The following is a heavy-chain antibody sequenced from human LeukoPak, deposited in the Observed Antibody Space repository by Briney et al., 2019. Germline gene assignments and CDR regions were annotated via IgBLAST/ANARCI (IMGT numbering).Heavy chain of an antibody. CDR1: GFTFSSYS. CDR2: ISGSTGRT. J-gene: IGHJ6*03. V-gene: IGHV3-23*01. CDR3: ARAYYYGSGSYRGGYYYYMDV. Sequence: PGGSLRLSCAASGFTFSSYSMNWVRQAPGKGLEWVSAISGSTGRTYYADSVKGRFTISRDNSKNTLYLQMNSLRAEDTAVYYCARAYYYGSGSYRGGYYYYMDVWGKGTTVTISS. D-gene: IGHD3-10*01.